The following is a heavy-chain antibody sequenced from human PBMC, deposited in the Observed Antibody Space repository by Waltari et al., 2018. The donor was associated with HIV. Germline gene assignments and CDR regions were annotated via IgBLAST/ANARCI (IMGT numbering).Heavy chain of an antibody. Sequence: EVQLVESGGGLVQPGGSLRLSCAASGFSGSRTYMSWVGQAPGKGLEWVSVIYSGGSTYYADSVKGRFTISRDNSKNTLYLQMNSLRAEDTAVYYCARDWAHSSSWSRYYYHGMDVWGQGTTVTVSS. J-gene: IGHJ6*02. CDR3: ARDWAHSSSWSRYYYHGMDV. CDR2: IYSGGST. V-gene: IGHV3-66*01. CDR1: GFSGSRTY. D-gene: IGHD6-13*01.